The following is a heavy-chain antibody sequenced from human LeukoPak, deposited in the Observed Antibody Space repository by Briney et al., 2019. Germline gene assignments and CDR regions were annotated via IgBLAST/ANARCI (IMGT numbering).Heavy chain of an antibody. CDR2: IWYDGSNK. D-gene: IGHD6-6*01. Sequence: GGSLRLSCAASGFTFSSYGMHWVRQAPGKGLEWVAVIWYDGSNKYYGDSVKGRFTISRDNSKNTLYLQMNSLRAEDTAVYYCATYSSSPQDYYYMDVWGKGTTVTVSS. V-gene: IGHV3-33*01. CDR3: ATYSSSPQDYYYMDV. CDR1: GFTFSSYG. J-gene: IGHJ6*03.